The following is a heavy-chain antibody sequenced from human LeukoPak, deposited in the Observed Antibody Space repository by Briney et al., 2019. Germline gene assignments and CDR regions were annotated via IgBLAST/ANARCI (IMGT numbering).Heavy chain of an antibody. J-gene: IGHJ5*02. CDR1: GYTFTSYY. CDR3: ARDPNHSSGYEYGWFDP. CDR2: INPSGGST. Sequence: ASVKVSCKASGYTFTSYYMHWVRHAPRQGLEWMGIINPSGGSTSYAQKFHGRVTMTRDTSTSTVYMELSSLRSEDTAVYYCARDPNHSSGYEYGWFDPWGQGTLVTVSS. V-gene: IGHV1-46*01. D-gene: IGHD3-22*01.